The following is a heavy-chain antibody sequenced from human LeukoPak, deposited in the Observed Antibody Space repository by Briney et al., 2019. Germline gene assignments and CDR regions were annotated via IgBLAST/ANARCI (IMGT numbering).Heavy chain of an antibody. CDR2: INHSGST. CDR3: ARGGRITIFGVVGCWFDP. J-gene: IGHJ5*02. CDR1: GRSFSGYY. V-gene: IGHV4-34*01. D-gene: IGHD3-3*01. Sequence: PSETLSLTCAVYGRSFSGYYWSWIRQPPGKGLEWIGEINHSGSTNYNPSLKSRVTISVDTSKNQFSLKLSSVTAADTAVYYCARGGRITIFGVVGCWFDPWGQGTLVTVSS.